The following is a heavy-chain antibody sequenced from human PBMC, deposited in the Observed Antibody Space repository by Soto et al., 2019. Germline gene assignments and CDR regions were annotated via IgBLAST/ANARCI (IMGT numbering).Heavy chain of an antibody. CDR3: ARDSEGYCSSTSCPNDWFDP. J-gene: IGHJ5*02. CDR1: GGTFSSYA. D-gene: IGHD2-2*01. CDR2: IIPIFGTA. V-gene: IGHV1-69*13. Sequence: ASVKVSCKASGGTFSSYAISWVRQAPGQGLEWMGGIIPIFGTANYAQKFQGRVTITADESTSTAYMELSSLRSEDTAVYYCARDSEGYCSSTSCPNDWFDPWGQGTLVTVSS.